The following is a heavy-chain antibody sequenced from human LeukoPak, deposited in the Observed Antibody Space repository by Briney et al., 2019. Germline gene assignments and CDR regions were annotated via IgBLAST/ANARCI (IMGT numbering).Heavy chain of an antibody. D-gene: IGHD2-2*01. J-gene: IGHJ3*02. V-gene: IGHV4-34*01. CDR1: GGSFSGYY. Sequence: LETLSLTCAVYGGSFSGYYWSWIRQPPGKGLEWIGEINHSGSTNYNPSLKSRVTISVDTSKNQFSLKLSSVTAADTAVYYCARFIVVVPAASPPLAFDIWGQGTMVTVSS. CDR2: INHSGST. CDR3: ARFIVVVPAASPPLAFDI.